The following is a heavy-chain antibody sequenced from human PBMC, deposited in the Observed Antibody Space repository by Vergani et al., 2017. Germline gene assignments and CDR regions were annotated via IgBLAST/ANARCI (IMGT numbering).Heavy chain of an antibody. J-gene: IGHJ6*02. CDR1: GYTFTGYY. D-gene: IGHD3-3*01. CDR3: ARGAHITIFGVVIEQTTNPYGMDV. Sequence: QVQLVQSGAEVKKPGASVKVSCKASGYTFTGYYMHWVRQAPGQGLEWMGWINPNSGGTNYAQKFQGWVTMTRDTSISTAYMELSRLRSDDTAVYYCARGAHITIFGVVIEQTTNPYGMDVWGQGTTVTVSS. CDR2: INPNSGGT. V-gene: IGHV1-2*04.